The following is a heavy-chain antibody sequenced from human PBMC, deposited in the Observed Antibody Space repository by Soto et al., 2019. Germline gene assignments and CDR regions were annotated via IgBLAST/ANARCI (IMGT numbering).Heavy chain of an antibody. Sequence: ASVKVSCKASGYTFTSYGISWVRQAPGQGLEWMGWISAYNGNTNYAQKFQGRVTMTTDTSTTTAYMELRSLRSDDTAVYYCARGGVRGVIDYYYYYMDVWGKGTTVTVSS. CDR2: ISAYNGNT. CDR1: GYTFTSYG. CDR3: ARGGVRGVIDYYYYYMDV. D-gene: IGHD3-10*01. J-gene: IGHJ6*03. V-gene: IGHV1-18*01.